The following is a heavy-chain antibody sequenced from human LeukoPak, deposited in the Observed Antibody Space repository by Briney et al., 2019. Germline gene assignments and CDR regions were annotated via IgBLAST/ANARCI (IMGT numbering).Heavy chain of an antibody. D-gene: IGHD3-22*01. CDR3: ARGGRYYDSSGYYSDY. Sequence: PSETLSLTCTVSGGSIRTSSYYWGWIRQPPGKGLEWIGSIYYSGNTHYNPSLKSRVTISVDTSKNQFSLKLNSLTAADTAVYYCARGGRYYDSSGYYSDYWGQGTLVTVSS. CDR2: IYYSGNT. V-gene: IGHV4-39*07. J-gene: IGHJ4*02. CDR1: GGSIRTSSYY.